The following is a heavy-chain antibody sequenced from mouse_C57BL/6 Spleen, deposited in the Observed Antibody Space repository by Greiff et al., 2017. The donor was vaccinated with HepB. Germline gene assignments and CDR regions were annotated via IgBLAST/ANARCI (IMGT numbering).Heavy chain of an antibody. CDR3: ARRYGFYYFDY. Sequence: QVQLQQPGAELVMPGASVKLSCKASGYTFTSYWMHWVKQRPGQGLEWIGEIDPSDSYTNYNQKFKGKSTLTVDKSSSTAYMQLSSLTSEDSAVYYCARRYGFYYFDYWGQGTTLTLSS. J-gene: IGHJ2*01. V-gene: IGHV1-69*01. D-gene: IGHD1-1*01. CDR2: IDPSDSYT. CDR1: GYTFTSYW.